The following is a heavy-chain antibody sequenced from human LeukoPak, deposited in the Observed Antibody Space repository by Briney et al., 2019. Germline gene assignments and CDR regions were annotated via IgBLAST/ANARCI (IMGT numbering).Heavy chain of an antibody. CDR3: ARFLALQQIDY. CDR2: IYTSGST. V-gene: IGHV4-4*09. J-gene: IGHJ4*02. CDR1: GGSFTSYY. Sequence: SETLSLTCTVSGGSFTSYYWSWIRQPPGKGLEWIGYIYTSGSTNYNPSLKSRVTISVGTSKNQFSLRLTSVTAADTAVYYCARFLALQQIDYWGQGTLVTVSS. D-gene: IGHD2-2*01.